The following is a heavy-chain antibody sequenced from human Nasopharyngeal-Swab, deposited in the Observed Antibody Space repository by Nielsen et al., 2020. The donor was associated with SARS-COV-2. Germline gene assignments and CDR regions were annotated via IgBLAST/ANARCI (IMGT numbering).Heavy chain of an antibody. CDR3: ARGFIVATIFHYYYYMDV. J-gene: IGHJ6*03. CDR2: MNPNRGNT. Sequence: ASVKDSCKASGYTFTSYDIKWVRQATGQGREWMGWMNPNRGNTGYAQKFQGRVTMTRNTTISTAYMELSSLRSQDTAVYYCARGFIVATIFHYYYYMDVWGKGTTVTVSS. D-gene: IGHD5-12*01. CDR1: GYTFTSYD. V-gene: IGHV1-8*01.